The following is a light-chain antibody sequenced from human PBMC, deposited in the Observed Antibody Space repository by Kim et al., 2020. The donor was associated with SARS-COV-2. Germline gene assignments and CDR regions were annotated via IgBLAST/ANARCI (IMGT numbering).Light chain of an antibody. CDR2: GAS. J-gene: IGKJ1*01. CDR1: QSVSSSY. CDR3: QQFGSSPPVT. Sequence: PGERATLSCRASQSVSSSYLAWYQQKPGQAPRLLIYGASSRATGIPDRFSGSGSGTDFTLTISRLEPEDFAVYYCQQFGSSPPVTFGQGTKVDIK. V-gene: IGKV3-20*01.